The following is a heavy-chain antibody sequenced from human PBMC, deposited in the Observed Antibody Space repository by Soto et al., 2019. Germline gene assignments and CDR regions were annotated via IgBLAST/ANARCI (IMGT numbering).Heavy chain of an antibody. V-gene: IGHV1-69*06. D-gene: IGHD3-16*01. CDR3: ARSGIMITFGGDNRWYFDL. CDR2: IIPIFGTA. CDR1: GGTFSSYA. Sequence: QVQLVQSGAEVKKPGSSVKVSCKASGGTFSSYAISWVRQAPGQGLEWMGGIIPIFGTANYAQKFQGRVTITADKSTSTAYMGLSSLRSEDTAVYYCARSGIMITFGGDNRWYFDLWGRGTLVTVSS. J-gene: IGHJ2*01.